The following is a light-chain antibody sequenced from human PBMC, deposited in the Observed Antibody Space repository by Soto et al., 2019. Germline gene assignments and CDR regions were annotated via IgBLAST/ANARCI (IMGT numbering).Light chain of an antibody. Sequence: DIELTQSPGTLSLSPGERATLSCRASQSVNNNLAWYQQKLGQAPRVLIYGASTRATGIPARFTGSGSGTEFILTITSLQSEDSAVYYCQEYNTWPWTFGQGTKVDIK. J-gene: IGKJ1*01. CDR3: QEYNTWPWT. V-gene: IGKV3-15*01. CDR1: QSVNNN. CDR2: GAS.